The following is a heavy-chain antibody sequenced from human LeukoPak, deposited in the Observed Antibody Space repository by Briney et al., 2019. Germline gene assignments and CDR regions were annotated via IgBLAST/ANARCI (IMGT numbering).Heavy chain of an antibody. J-gene: IGHJ6*02. Sequence: GGSLRLSCAASGFTVSSNYISWVRQVPGKGLEWVSVIYSGGSTYYADSVKGRFTISRDNSKNTLYLQMNSLRAEDTAVYYCARGEGLSYGMDVWGQGTTVTVSS. D-gene: IGHD3/OR15-3a*01. CDR2: IYSGGST. CDR1: GFTVSSNY. CDR3: ARGEGLSYGMDV. V-gene: IGHV3-53*01.